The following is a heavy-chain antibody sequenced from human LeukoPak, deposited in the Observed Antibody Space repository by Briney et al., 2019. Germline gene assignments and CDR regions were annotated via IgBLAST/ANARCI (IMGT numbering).Heavy chain of an antibody. CDR1: GFTFDDYA. Sequence: GRSLRLSCAASGFTFDDYAMHWARQAPGTGVEGVSGISWNSGSIGYADSVKGRFTISRDNAKNSLYLQMNSLRAEDTALYYCAKDMSRSYYGLGYWGQGTLVTVSS. V-gene: IGHV3-9*01. CDR3: AKDMSRSYYGLGY. J-gene: IGHJ4*02. CDR2: ISWNSGSI. D-gene: IGHD3-10*01.